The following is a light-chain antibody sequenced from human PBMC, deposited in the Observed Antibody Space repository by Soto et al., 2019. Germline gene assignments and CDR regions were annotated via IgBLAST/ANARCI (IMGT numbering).Light chain of an antibody. CDR2: GIS. CDR1: QTSGSNF. Sequence: EIVLAQSPGTLSLSPGERATLSCKNRQTSGSNFLAWYQHKPGQAPRLLMYGISRRATGIPDRFSGSGSGTDFTLTITRLEPEDFAVYYCQQYVTSSPRTFGQGTKVDIK. V-gene: IGKV3-20*01. J-gene: IGKJ1*01. CDR3: QQYVTSSPRT.